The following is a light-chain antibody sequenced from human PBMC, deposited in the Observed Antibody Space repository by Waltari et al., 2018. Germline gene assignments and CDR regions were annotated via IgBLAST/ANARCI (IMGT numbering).Light chain of an antibody. CDR3: TSYTSRHTLV. J-gene: IGLJ1*01. V-gene: IGLV2-14*01. CDR2: DVN. CDR1: SLYGGGYDF. Sequence: QSALTQPASVSGSPGQSITLSCTRSSLYGGGYDFVPWYRQHPGKAPKVVIFDVNNRPSGVSDRVSGSKSGNTASLTISGLQAEDEGDYYCTSYTSRHTLVFGGGTKVTVL.